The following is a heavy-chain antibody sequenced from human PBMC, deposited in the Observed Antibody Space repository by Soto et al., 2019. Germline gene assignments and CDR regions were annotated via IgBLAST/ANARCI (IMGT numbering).Heavy chain of an antibody. CDR1: GGSISSSSYY. D-gene: IGHD3-10*01. CDR3: ARVGDGSGSYYTGYYYYGMDV. CDR2: IYYSGST. J-gene: IGHJ6*02. Sequence: SETLSLTCTVSGGSISSSSYYWGWIRQPPGKGLEWIGSIYYSGSTYYNQSLKSRVTISVDTSKNHFSLKLSSVTAADTAVYYCARVGDGSGSYYTGYYYYGMDVWGQGTTVT. V-gene: IGHV4-39*01.